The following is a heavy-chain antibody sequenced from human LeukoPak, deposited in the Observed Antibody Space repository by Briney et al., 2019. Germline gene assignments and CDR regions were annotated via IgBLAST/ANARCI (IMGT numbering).Heavy chain of an antibody. CDR2: INHSGST. Sequence: PSETLSLTCAAYGGSFSGYYWSWIRQPPGKGLEWIGEINHSGSTNYNPSLKSRVTISVDTSKNQFSLKLSSVTAADTAVYYCGGRYSSGWPLDYWGQGTLVTVSS. V-gene: IGHV4-34*01. CDR1: GGSFSGYY. CDR3: GGRYSSGWPLDY. J-gene: IGHJ4*02. D-gene: IGHD6-19*01.